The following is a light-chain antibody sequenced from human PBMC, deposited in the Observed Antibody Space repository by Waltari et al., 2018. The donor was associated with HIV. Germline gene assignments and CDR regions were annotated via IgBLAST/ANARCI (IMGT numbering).Light chain of an antibody. V-gene: IGLV3-1*01. CDR3: QAGDSNTVV. Sequence: SYELTQPPSVSVSPGQTASISCSGDKLGDKYASWYQQRPGQSPIVVIHQDTKRPSGIPERFSGANSGNTATLTVSGTQAMDEADYYCQAGDSNTVVFGGGTKLTVL. CDR2: QDT. CDR1: KLGDKY. J-gene: IGLJ2*01.